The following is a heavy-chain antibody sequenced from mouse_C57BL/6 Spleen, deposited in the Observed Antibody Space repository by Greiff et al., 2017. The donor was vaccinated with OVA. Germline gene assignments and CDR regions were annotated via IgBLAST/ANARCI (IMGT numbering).Heavy chain of an antibody. J-gene: IGHJ2*01. CDR1: GYAFSSSW. V-gene: IGHV1-82*01. CDR2: IYPGDGDT. CDR3: AREGGDGYYGGYFDD. D-gene: IGHD2-3*01. Sequence: QVQLQQSGPELVKPGASVKISCKASGYAFSSSWMNWVKQRPGKGLEWIGRIYPGDGDTNYNGKFKGKATLTADKSSSTAYMQLSSLTSEDSAVYFCAREGGDGYYGGYFDDWGQGTTLTVSS.